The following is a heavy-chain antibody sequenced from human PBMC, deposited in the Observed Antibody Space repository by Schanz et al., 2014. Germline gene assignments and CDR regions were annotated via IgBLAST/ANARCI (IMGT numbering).Heavy chain of an antibody. CDR2: IKKDGSEK. CDR3: ARKMKLGVYGGKGHDSLDI. CDR1: GFTFSGFW. J-gene: IGHJ3*02. Sequence: EVQLAESGGGLVQPGGSLRLSCAASGFTFSGFWMTWVRQAPGKGLEWVANIKKDGSEKYYVDSVKGRFTISRDNAKNSLFLQMNSLRPEDTAVYYCARKMKLGVYGGKGHDSLDIWGQGTMVNVSS. V-gene: IGHV3-7*01. D-gene: IGHD4-17*01.